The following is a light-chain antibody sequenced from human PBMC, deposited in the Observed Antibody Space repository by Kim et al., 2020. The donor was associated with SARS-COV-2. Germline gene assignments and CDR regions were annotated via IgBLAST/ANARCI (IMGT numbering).Light chain of an antibody. V-gene: IGLV7-43*01. CDR1: TGAVTSDNQ. Sequence: PGGTVNITGASTTGAVTSDNQPNWFQQRPGQAPRALIYSTNIKHTWAPARFSGSHRGDKAALTVSAVQPEDEADYYCLLFYGGLQVFGGGTQLTVL. J-gene: IGLJ3*02. CDR3: LLFYGGLQV. CDR2: STN.